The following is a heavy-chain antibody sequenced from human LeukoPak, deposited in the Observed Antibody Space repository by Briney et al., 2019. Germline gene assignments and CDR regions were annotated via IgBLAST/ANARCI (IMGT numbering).Heavy chain of an antibody. D-gene: IGHD3-9*01. CDR1: GYTFTSYG. J-gene: IGHJ4*02. V-gene: IGHV1-18*01. CDR3: ARRVVLRYFDWRRRTQYYFDY. Sequence: ASVKVSCKASGYTFTSYGISWVRQAPGQGLEWMGWISAYNGNTNYAQKLQGRVTMTTDTSTSTAYMELRSLRSDDTAVYYCARRVVLRYFDWRRRTQYYFDYWGQGTLVTVSS. CDR2: ISAYNGNT.